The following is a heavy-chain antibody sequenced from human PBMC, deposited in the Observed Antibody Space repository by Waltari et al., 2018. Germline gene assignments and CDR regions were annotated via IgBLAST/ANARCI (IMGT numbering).Heavy chain of an antibody. J-gene: IGHJ6*02. V-gene: IGHV3-30*18. CDR2: ISYDGSNK. CDR3: AKDLRTYYDFWSGYSYGMDV. CDR1: GFTFSSYG. D-gene: IGHD3-3*01. Sequence: QVQLVESGGGVVQPGRSLRLSCAASGFTFSSYGMHWVRQAPGQGLEWVAVISYDGSNKYYADSVKGRFTISRDNSKNTLYLQMNSLRAEDTAVYYCAKDLRTYYDFWSGYSYGMDVWGQGTTVTVSS.